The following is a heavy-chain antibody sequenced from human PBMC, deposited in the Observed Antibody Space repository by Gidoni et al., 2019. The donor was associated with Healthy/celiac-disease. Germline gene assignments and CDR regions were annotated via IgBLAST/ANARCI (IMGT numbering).Heavy chain of an antibody. Sequence: QVQLQQWGAGLLKPSETLSLTCAVYGGSFSGYYWSWIRQPPGKGLGWIGEINHSGSTNYNPSLKSRVTISVDTSKNQFSLKLSSVTAADTAVYYCARMKVYQLLYNHYYYGMDVWGQGTTVTVSS. J-gene: IGHJ6*02. CDR3: ARMKVYQLLYNHYYYGMDV. CDR2: INHSGST. CDR1: GGSFSGYY. D-gene: IGHD2-2*02. V-gene: IGHV4-34*01.